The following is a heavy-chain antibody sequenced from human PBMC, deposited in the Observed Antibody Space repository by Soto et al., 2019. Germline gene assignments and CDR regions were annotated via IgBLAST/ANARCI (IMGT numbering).Heavy chain of an antibody. J-gene: IGHJ4*02. V-gene: IGHV3-23*01. CDR2: ISGSGGST. CDR3: AKEETITMLVVVITGFDY. D-gene: IGHD3-22*01. Sequence: EVQLLESGGGLVQPGGSLRLSCAASGFTFSSYAMSWVRQAPGKGLEWVSAISGSGGSTYYADSVKGRFTISRDNSKNTLYLQMNSLRAEDTAVYYCAKEETITMLVVVITGFDYWGQGTLVTVSS. CDR1: GFTFSSYA.